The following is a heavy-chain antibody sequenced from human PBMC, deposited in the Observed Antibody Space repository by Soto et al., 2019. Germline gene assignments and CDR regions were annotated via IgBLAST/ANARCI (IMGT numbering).Heavy chain of an antibody. CDR1: GGSIRRSYF. CDR2: IYNSGST. CDR3: ARVTVVTPWEGYYYYGMDV. V-gene: IGHV4-4*02. J-gene: IGHJ6*02. D-gene: IGHD1-26*01. Sequence: SETLSLTCALSGGSIRRSYFWRWVRQPPAKGLERSAAIYNSGSTNYNPFVKSRVTISVDKSTNQFSLKLSSVTAADTAVYYCARVTVVTPWEGYYYYGMDVWGQGTTVTVS.